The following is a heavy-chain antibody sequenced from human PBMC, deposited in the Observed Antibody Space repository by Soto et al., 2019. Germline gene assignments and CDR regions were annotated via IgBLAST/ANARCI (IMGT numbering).Heavy chain of an antibody. CDR3: ARQWADIVVVVAAQDNWFDP. V-gene: IGHV4-39*01. CDR2: IYYSGST. D-gene: IGHD2-15*01. J-gene: IGHJ5*02. Sequence: SETLSLTCTVSGGSISSSSYYWGWIRQPPGKGLEWIGSIYYSGSTYYNPSLKSRVTISVDTSKNQFSLKLSSVTAADTAVYYCARQWADIVVVVAAQDNWFDPWGQGTLVTVSS. CDR1: GGSISSSSYY.